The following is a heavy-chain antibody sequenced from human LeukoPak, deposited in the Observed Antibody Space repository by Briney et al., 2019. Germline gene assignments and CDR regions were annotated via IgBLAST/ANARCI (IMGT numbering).Heavy chain of an antibody. CDR3: ASGIRAFDN. D-gene: IGHD1-26*01. CDR2: TYSGGST. CDR1: GFTVSSTY. Sequence: GGSLRLSCLAAGFTVSSTYMGWVRQAPGKGLEWVSVTYSGGSTYYADSVKGRCTISRDNSKNTLHLQMNSLRGEDTAVYYCASGIRAFDNWGQGTLVTVSA. V-gene: IGHV3-66*01. J-gene: IGHJ4*02.